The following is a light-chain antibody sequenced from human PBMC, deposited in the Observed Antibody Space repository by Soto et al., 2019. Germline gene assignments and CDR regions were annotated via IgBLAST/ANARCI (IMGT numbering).Light chain of an antibody. CDR2: DAS. J-gene: IGKJ5*01. CDR3: QQYENLPT. V-gene: IGKV1-33*01. Sequence: DIQITQSPSSVSSSVRDRVTITCQASQNINNYLNWYQQKPGRAPKLLIYDASNLEAGVPSRFRGSGSGTDFTFTISRLQPEDIATYYCQQYENLPTFGQGTRLEIK. CDR1: QNINNY.